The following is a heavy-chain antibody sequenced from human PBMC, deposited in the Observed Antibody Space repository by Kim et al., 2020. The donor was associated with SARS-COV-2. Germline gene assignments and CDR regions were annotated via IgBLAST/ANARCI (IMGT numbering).Heavy chain of an antibody. D-gene: IGHD5-12*01. J-gene: IGHJ6*02. CDR2: ISSSSSTI. Sequence: GGSLRLSCAASGFTFSSYSMNWVRLAPGKGLEWVSYISSSSSTIYYADSVKGRFTISRDNAKNSLYLQMNSLRDEDTAVYYCARDRGYSGYDYGWEVFYYYYGMDVWGQGTTVTVSS. V-gene: IGHV3-48*02. CDR1: GFTFSSYS. CDR3: ARDRGYSGYDYGWEVFYYYYGMDV.